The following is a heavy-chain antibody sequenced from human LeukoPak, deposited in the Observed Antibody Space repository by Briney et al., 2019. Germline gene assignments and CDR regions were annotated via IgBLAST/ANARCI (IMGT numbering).Heavy chain of an antibody. Sequence: PSETLSLTCTVSGGSISSSSYYWGWIRQPPGKGLQWIGSIYYSGSTYYNPSLKSRVTISVDTSKNQFSLKLSSVTAADTAVYYCARDELPDAFDIWGQGTMVTVSS. D-gene: IGHD1-1*01. CDR2: IYYSGST. V-gene: IGHV4-39*07. J-gene: IGHJ3*02. CDR3: ARDELPDAFDI. CDR1: GGSISSSSYY.